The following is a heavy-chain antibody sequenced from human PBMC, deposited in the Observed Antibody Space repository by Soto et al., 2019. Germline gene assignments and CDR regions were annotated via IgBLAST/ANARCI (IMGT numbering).Heavy chain of an antibody. CDR1: RGSISSYY. J-gene: IGHJ5*02. CDR3: ARESAGSGKNNWFDP. CDR2: IHRTGST. D-gene: IGHD3-10*01. V-gene: IGHV4-59*01. Sequence: PSETLSLTCSVSRGSISSYYWSWVRQPPGKGLEWIGFIHRTGSTKYNPSLESRVTISVDTSQSQLSLRLSSVTAADTAVYYCARESAGSGKNNWFDPWGQGILVTVSS.